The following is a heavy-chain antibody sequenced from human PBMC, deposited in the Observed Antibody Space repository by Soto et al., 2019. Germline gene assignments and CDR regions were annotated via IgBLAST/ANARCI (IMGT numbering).Heavy chain of an antibody. J-gene: IGHJ6*02. CDR1: GFTFDDYA. V-gene: IGHV3-9*01. CDR2: ISWNSGSI. CDR3: AKAPLYYYYGMDV. Sequence: SLRLSCAASGFTFDDYAMHWVRQAPGKGLEWVSGISWNSGSIGYADSVKGRFTISRDNAKNSLYLQMNSLRAEDTALYYCAKAPLYYYYGMDVWGQGTTVTVSS.